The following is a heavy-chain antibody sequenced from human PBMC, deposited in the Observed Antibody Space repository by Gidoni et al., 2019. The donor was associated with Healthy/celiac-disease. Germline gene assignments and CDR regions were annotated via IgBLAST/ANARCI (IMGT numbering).Heavy chain of an antibody. CDR1: GFTFSSYA. CDR2: ISGSGGST. J-gene: IGHJ4*02. V-gene: IGHV3-23*01. D-gene: IGHD3-22*01. Sequence: EVQLLESGGGLVQPGGSLRLSCAASGFTFSSYAMSWVRQAPGKGLEWVSAISGSGGSTYYADSVKGRFTISRDNSKNTLYLQMNSLRAEDTAVYYCAKSYYYDSSGYEVRISGDYWGQGTLVTVSS. CDR3: AKSYYYDSSGYEVRISGDY.